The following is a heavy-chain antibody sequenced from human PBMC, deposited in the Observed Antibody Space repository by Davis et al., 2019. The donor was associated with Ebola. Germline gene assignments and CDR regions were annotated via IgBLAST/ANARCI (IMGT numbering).Heavy chain of an antibody. CDR1: GFTFSSYA. CDR2: ISYDGSNK. CDR3: ARNSDYGSGSYSHFDY. D-gene: IGHD3-10*01. Sequence: GESLKISCAASGFTFSSYAMHWVRQAPGKGLEWVAVISYDGSNKYYADSVKGRFTISRDNSKNTLYLQMNSLRAEDTAVYYCARNSDYGSGSYSHFDYWGQGTLVTVSS. J-gene: IGHJ4*02. V-gene: IGHV3-30-3*01.